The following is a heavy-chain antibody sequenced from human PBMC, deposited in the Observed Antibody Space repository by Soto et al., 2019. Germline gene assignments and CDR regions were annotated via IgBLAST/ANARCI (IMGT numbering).Heavy chain of an antibody. CDR3: ARDPISGSYNYYYYYGMDV. D-gene: IGHD1-26*01. CDR2: IIPILGIA. J-gene: IGHJ6*02. V-gene: IGHV1-69*04. Sequence: EASVKVSCKASGGTFSSYTISWVRQAPGQGLEWMGRIIPILGIANYAQKFQGRVTITADKSTSTAYMELSSLRSEDTAVYYCARDPISGSYNYYYYYGMDVWGQGTTVTVSS. CDR1: GGTFSSYT.